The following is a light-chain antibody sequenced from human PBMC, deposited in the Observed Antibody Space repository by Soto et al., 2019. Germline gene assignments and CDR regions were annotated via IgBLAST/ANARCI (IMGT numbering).Light chain of an antibody. CDR1: RTVHSN. V-gene: IGKV3-15*01. CDR2: DAS. J-gene: IGKJ1*01. CDR3: QQYNNWPRT. Sequence: EIVMTQSPATVSVSPGDRVTLSCRASRTVHSNVAWYQHKPGQAPRLLIYDASFRATGMPARFSGSGFGTEFTLTISSLQSEDFAVYYCQQYNNWPRTFGQGTKVEV.